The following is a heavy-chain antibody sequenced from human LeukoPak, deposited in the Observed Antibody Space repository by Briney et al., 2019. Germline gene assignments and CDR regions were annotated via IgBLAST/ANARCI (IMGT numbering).Heavy chain of an antibody. CDR1: GYTFIRYY. CDR3: ARDLGYCSGGSCYRWFDP. D-gene: IGHD2-15*01. CDR2: INPNSGDT. Sequence: ASVKVSCKASGYTFIRYYIHWVRQAPGQGLEWMGWINPNSGDTNYAQKFQGRVTMTRDTSINTAYMELRSLRSDDTAVYYCARDLGYCSGGSCYRWFDPWGQGTLVTVSS. J-gene: IGHJ5*02. V-gene: IGHV1-2*02.